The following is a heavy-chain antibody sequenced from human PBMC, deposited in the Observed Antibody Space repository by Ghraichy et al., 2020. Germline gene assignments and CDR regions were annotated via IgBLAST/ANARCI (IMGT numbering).Heavy chain of an antibody. Sequence: GGSLRLSCAASGFTFSSYSMNWVRQAPGKGLEWVSYISSSSSTIYYADSVKGRFTISRDNAKNSLYLQMNSLRDEDTAVYYCARKPGIFGVVISFDYWGQGTLVTISS. CDR3: ARKPGIFGVVISFDY. V-gene: IGHV3-48*02. D-gene: IGHD3-3*01. CDR2: ISSSSSTI. CDR1: GFTFSSYS. J-gene: IGHJ4*02.